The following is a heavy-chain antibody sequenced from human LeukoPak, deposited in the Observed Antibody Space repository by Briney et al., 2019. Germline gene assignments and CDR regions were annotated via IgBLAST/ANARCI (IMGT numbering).Heavy chain of an antibody. CDR1: GFTFSSYA. V-gene: IGHV3-64*01. D-gene: IGHD3-10*01. CDR2: ISSNGGST. J-gene: IGHJ4*02. CDR3: ARGPVRGVTPYYFDY. Sequence: GGSLRLPCAASGFTFSSYAMHWVRQAPGKGLEYVSAISSNGGSTYYANSVKGRFTISRDNSKNTLYLQMGSLRAEDMAVYYCARGPVRGVTPYYFDYWGQGTLVTVSS.